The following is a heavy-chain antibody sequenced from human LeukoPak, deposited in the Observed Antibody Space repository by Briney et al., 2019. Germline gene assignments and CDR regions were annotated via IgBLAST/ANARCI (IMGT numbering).Heavy chain of an antibody. Sequence: SETLSLTCTVSGGSISSYYWSWIRQPPGKGLEWIGYIYYSGSTNYNPSLKSRVTISVDTSKNQFSLKLSSVTAADTAVYYCARASSGWYGGWFDPWGRGTLVTVSS. CDR2: IYYSGST. D-gene: IGHD6-19*01. CDR3: ARASSGWYGGWFDP. V-gene: IGHV4-59*01. J-gene: IGHJ5*02. CDR1: GGSISSYY.